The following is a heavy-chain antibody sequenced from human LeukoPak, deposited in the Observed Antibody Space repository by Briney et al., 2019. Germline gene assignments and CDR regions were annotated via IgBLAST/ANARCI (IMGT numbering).Heavy chain of an antibody. Sequence: GGSLRLSCAASEFTFSSYAMSWVRQAPGKGLEWVSAITGSGDSTNYADSVKGRFTISRDNSKNTVYLQMNSLRAEDTAVYYCAKSPRDYHDYFDYWGQGTLVTVSS. V-gene: IGHV3-23*01. CDR3: AKSPRDYHDYFDY. CDR2: ITGSGDST. D-gene: IGHD4-17*01. CDR1: EFTFSSYA. J-gene: IGHJ4*02.